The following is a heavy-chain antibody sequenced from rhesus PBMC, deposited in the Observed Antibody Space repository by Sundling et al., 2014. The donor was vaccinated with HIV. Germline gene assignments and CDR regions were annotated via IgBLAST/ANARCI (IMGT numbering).Heavy chain of an antibody. CDR2: ISYDGSGK. CDR3: ARDEPTSNPFDY. D-gene: IGHD4-23*01. V-gene: IGHV3-54*02. CDR1: GFTFDDYA. J-gene: IGHJ4*01. Sequence: EVQLVESGGGVAQPGGSLRLSCAASGFTFDDYAMHWVRQTPGKGLEWVAVISYDGSGKYYVDSVKDRFTISRDNSNNMVYLQMNNLKLEDTAVYYCARDEPTSNPFDYWGQGVLVSVSS.